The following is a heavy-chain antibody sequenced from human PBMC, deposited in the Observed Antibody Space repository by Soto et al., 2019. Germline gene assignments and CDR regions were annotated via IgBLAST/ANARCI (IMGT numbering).Heavy chain of an antibody. Sequence: SETLSLTCIVSGDSISSSSYYWGWIRQPPGEGLEWIGHIFDSGTTYTNPSLRSQVAISLDTSKNHFSLTLSSVTAADTAVYYCARGPSGDKVHYWGQGALVTVSS. J-gene: IGHJ4*02. CDR2: IFDSGTT. CDR1: GDSISSSSYY. D-gene: IGHD7-27*01. V-gene: IGHV4-30-4*08. CDR3: ARGPSGDKVHY.